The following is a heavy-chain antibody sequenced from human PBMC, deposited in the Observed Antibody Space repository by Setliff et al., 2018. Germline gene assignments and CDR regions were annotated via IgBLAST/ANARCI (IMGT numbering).Heavy chain of an antibody. CDR2: IYYSGST. CDR1: GGSISSSSYY. J-gene: IGHJ6*02. D-gene: IGHD6-19*01. CDR3: ARVSQYSSGWYYYYYGMDV. V-gene: IGHV4-39*07. Sequence: SETLSLTCTVSGGSISSSSYYWGWIRQPPGKGLEWIGSIYYSGSTYYNPSLKSRVTISVDTSKNQFSLKLSSVTAADTAVYYCARVSQYSSGWYYYYYGMDVWGQGT.